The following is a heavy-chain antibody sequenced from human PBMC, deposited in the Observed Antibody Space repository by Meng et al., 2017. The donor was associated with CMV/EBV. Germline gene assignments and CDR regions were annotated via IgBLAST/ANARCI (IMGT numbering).Heavy chain of an antibody. CDR3: ARFRRATYDDFWGGYYSPYYFDY. D-gene: IGHD3-3*01. CDR2: IYPGDYDT. CDR1: GYSFTSYW. J-gene: IGHJ4*02. V-gene: IGHV5-51*01. Sequence: GESLKISCKGSGYSFTSYWIGWVRQRPGKGLEWVGIIYPGDYDTRYSPSFQGQVTISAAKSISTAYLQWSSLKASDTAMYYCARFRRATYDDFWGGYYSPYYFDYWGQGTLVTVSS.